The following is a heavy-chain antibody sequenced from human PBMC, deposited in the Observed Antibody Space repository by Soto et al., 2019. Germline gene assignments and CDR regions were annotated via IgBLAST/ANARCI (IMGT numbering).Heavy chain of an antibody. J-gene: IGHJ5*02. D-gene: IGHD2-21*02. V-gene: IGHV4-34*01. CDR1: GGSFSGYY. CDR2: INHSGST. CDR3: GRGRGWVTAIRVRTAWFDP. Sequence: SETLSLTCAVYGGSFSGYYWSWIRQPPGKGLELIGEINHSGSTNYNPSLKSRVTISVDTSKNQFSLKLSSVTAADTAVYYCGRGRGWVTAIRVRTAWFDPWGQGTLVTVSS.